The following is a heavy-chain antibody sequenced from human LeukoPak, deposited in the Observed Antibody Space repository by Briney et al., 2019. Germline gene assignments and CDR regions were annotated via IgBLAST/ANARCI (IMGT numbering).Heavy chain of an antibody. CDR2: ISSSSSTI. D-gene: IGHD5-18*01. V-gene: IGHV3-48*01. CDR3: AREVVLQLWAVYNWFDP. Sequence: GSLRLSCAASGFTFSSYEMNWVRQAPGKGLEWVSYISSSSSTIYYADSVKGRFTISRDNAKNSLYLQMNSLRAEDTAVYYCAREVVLQLWAVYNWFDPWGQGTLVTVSS. J-gene: IGHJ5*02. CDR1: GFTFSSYE.